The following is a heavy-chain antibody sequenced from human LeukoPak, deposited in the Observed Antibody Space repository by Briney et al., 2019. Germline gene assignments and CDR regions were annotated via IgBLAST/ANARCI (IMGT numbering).Heavy chain of an antibody. CDR3: AKAVVPAAIKSWFDP. V-gene: IGHV3-23*01. CDR2: ISGSGGST. CDR1: GFTFSSYA. J-gene: IGHJ5*02. D-gene: IGHD2-2*02. Sequence: GGSLRLSCAASGFTFSSYAMSWVRQAPGKGLEWVSAISGSGGSTYYADSVKGRFTISRDNSKNTLYLQMKSLRAEDTAVYYCAKAVVPAAIKSWFDPWGQGTLVTVSS.